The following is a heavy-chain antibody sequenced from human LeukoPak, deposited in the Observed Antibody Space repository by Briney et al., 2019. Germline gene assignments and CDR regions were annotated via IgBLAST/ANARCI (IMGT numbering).Heavy chain of an antibody. V-gene: IGHV3-30-3*01. CDR3: ARTYGSGSHPIDY. CDR1: GFTFSTYA. CDR2: ISYDGSNK. D-gene: IGHD3-10*01. Sequence: GGSLRLSCAASGFTFSTYAMHWARQAPGKGLEWVAVISYDGSNKYYADSVKGRFTISRDNSKNTLYLQMNSLRAEDTAVYYCARTYGSGSHPIDYWGQGTLVTVSS. J-gene: IGHJ4*02.